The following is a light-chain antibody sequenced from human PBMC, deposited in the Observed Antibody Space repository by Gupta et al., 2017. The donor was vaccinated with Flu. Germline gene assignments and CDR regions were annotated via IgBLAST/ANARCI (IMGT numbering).Light chain of an antibody. V-gene: IGKV1-33*01. CDR3: QQYDNFPHS. J-gene: IGKJ2*03. Sequence: IQMAQSPSSLSASVGDRVTISCQASQDISHQLNWFQQKPGKAPKLLIYEASKLERGVQPRFSGSGAGTDFTFTISSLQPEDIATYSWQQYDNFPHSFGQGTKLEIK. CDR1: QDISHQ. CDR2: EAS.